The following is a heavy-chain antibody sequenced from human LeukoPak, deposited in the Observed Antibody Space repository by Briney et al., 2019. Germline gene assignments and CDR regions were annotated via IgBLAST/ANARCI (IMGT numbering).Heavy chain of an antibody. D-gene: IGHD3-10*02. CDR2: IYSGGST. CDR1: GFTVSSNY. V-gene: IGHV3-66*02. J-gene: IGHJ6*03. Sequence: GGSLRLSCAASGFTVSSNYMSWVRQAPGKGLGWVSVIYSGGSTYYADSVKGRFTISRDNSKNTLYLQMNSLRAEDTAVYYCARDLSGGDYYYYMDVWGKGTTVTVSS. CDR3: ARDLSGGDYYYYMDV.